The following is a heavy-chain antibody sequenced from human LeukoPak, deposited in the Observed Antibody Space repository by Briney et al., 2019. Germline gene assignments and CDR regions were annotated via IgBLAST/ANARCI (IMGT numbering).Heavy chain of an antibody. V-gene: IGHV4-39*07. CDR1: GGSMNSNVHY. CDR3: ASHEGISGGYS. Sequence: PSETLSLTCSVSGGSMNSNVHYWDWIRQPPGKGLEWIGSIYYRGTTYYKASLKSRVTISVDTTKNQFSLTLTSVTAADTAMYFCASHEGISGGYSWGQGTLAIVSS. CDR2: IYYRGTT. D-gene: IGHD1-26*01. J-gene: IGHJ3*01.